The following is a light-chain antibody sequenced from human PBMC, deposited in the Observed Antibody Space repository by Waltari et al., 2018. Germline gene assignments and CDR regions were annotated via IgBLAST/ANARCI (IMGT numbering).Light chain of an antibody. CDR2: RVF. J-gene: IGKJ2*01. V-gene: IGKV2-30*01. CDR3: MQGTHWPYT. Sequence: DVVMTQSPLSLPVTLGQPASISCKSSQSLVSSDGNTHLNWFQQRPGQSPRRLIYRVFNRDSGVPDRFSGSGSGTDFTLKISRVEAEDVGVDYCMQGTHWPYTFGQGTKLDIK. CDR1: QSLVSSDGNTH.